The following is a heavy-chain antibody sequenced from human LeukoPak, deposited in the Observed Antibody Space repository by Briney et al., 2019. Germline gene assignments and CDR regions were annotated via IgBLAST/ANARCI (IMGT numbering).Heavy chain of an antibody. V-gene: IGHV4-61*02. CDR1: GVSISSGSYY. CDR2: IYTSGST. CDR3: ARITDCSDYYYYSMDV. D-gene: IGHD4-11*01. J-gene: IGHJ6*03. Sequence: PSQTLSLTCTVSGVSISSGSYYWSWIRQPAGKGLEWIGRIYTSGSTNYNPSLKSRVTISVDTSKNQFSLKLSSVTAADTAVYYCARITDCSDYYYYSMDVWGKGTTVTVSS.